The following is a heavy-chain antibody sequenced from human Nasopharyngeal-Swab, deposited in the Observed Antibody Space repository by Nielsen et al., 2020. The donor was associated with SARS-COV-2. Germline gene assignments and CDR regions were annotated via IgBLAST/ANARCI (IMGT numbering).Heavy chain of an antibody. CDR1: GFTFNNYN. Sequence: GESLKISCAASGFTFNNYNFNWVRQAPGKGLEWVSSISSSSYIYYADSVKGRFTISRDNAKNTLYLQMNSLRAEDTAVYYCSRDPFGAMVDYFDYWGQGTLVTVSS. V-gene: IGHV3-21*01. J-gene: IGHJ4*02. CDR3: SRDPFGAMVDYFDY. D-gene: IGHD5-18*01. CDR2: ISSSSYI.